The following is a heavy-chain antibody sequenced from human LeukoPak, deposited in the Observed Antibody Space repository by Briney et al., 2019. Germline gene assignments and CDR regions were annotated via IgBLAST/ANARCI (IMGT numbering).Heavy chain of an antibody. J-gene: IGHJ4*02. CDR1: GGTFSSYA. D-gene: IGHD2-15*01. Sequence: ASVKVSCKASGGTFSSYAISWVRQAPGQGLEWMGRIIPIFGIANYAQKFQGRVTITADKSTSTAYMELSGLRSEDTAVYYCAVSTGYCSGGSCPLNFDYWGQGTLVTVSS. V-gene: IGHV1-69*04. CDR2: IIPIFGIA. CDR3: AVSTGYCSGGSCPLNFDY.